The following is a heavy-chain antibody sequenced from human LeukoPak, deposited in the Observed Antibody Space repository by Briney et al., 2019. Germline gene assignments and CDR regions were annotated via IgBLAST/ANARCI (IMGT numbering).Heavy chain of an antibody. J-gene: IGHJ4*02. CDR1: GYTFTHQW. D-gene: IGHD3-10*01. V-gene: IGHV5-51*01. Sequence: GESLRISCKASGYTFTHQWIGWVRQMSVSGLEWMGIIYPRDSDTIYSPSFQGHVTISADTSINTAYLEWSSLEASDTAIYYCARHSDVIGAIWGQGTLVTVSS. CDR2: IYPRDSDT. CDR3: ARHSDVIGAI.